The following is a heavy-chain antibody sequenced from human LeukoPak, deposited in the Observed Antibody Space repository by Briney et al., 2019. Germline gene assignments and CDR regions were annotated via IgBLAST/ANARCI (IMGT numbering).Heavy chain of an antibody. CDR3: ASGPYFPSLDY. CDR2: IHHTGST. Sequence: SESLSLTCTVSGGSISSYYWSWIRQPAGKGLEWIGTIHHTGSTFYNPSLKSRVTISVDTSKNQFSLRLSSVTAADTTVYYCASGPYFPSLDYWGQGTLVTVSS. CDR1: GGSISSYY. V-gene: IGHV4-59*08. D-gene: IGHD2/OR15-2a*01. J-gene: IGHJ4*02.